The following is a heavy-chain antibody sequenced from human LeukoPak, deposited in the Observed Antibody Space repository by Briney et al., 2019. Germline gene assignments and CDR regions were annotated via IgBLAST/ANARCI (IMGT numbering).Heavy chain of an antibody. D-gene: IGHD3-22*01. Sequence: SETLSLTCAVYGGSVSGYYWSWIRQRPGKGLEWIGEINHSGSTNYNPSLKSRVTISVDMSKDQFSLKLGSVTAADTAVYYCARGPPADYYDRSGFYPCFDYWGQGALVTVSS. V-gene: IGHV4-34*01. J-gene: IGHJ4*02. CDR3: ARGPPADYYDRSGFYPCFDY. CDR1: GGSVSGYY. CDR2: INHSGST.